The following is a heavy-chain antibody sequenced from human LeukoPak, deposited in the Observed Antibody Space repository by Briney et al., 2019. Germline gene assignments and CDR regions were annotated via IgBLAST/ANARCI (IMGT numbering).Heavy chain of an antibody. CDR2: IIPIFGTA. CDR3: AISHYGDYELG. J-gene: IGHJ4*02. Sequence: GAAVKVSCQQCGGIFSSYAISWLGPAAGRALEWMGRIIPIFGTANYAQKFQGRVTITTDESTSTAYMELSSLRSEDTAVYYWAISHYGDYELGWGQGTLVTVSS. CDR1: GGIFSSYA. V-gene: IGHV1-69*05. D-gene: IGHD4-17*01.